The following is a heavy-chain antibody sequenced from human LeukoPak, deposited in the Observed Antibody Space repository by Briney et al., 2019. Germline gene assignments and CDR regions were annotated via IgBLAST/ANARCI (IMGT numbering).Heavy chain of an antibody. CDR2: ISWNSGSI. CDR1: GFTFDDYA. V-gene: IGHV3-9*01. CDR3: AKGGGRFLEWSPGFFGY. D-gene: IGHD3-3*01. J-gene: IGHJ4*02. Sequence: GRSLRLSCAASGFTFDDYAMHWVRQAPGKGLEWVSGISWNSGSIGYADSVKGRFTISRDNAKNSLYLQMNSLRAEDTAVYYCAKGGGRFLEWSPGFFGYWGQGTLVTVSS.